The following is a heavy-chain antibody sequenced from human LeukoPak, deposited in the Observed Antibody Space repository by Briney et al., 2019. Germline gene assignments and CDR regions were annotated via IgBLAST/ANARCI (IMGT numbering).Heavy chain of an antibody. CDR2: VIPLLGPT. CDR3: ARGPSSDLRTGFFFGYFDD. Sequence: ASVKVSCKASGGTFSNDAVSWVRQAPGEGLKWMGKVIPLLGPTNYAHNFQGRVTITADQDTQTAYMELRSLRSEDTAVYFCARGPSSDLRTGFFFGYFDDWGQGTLITVSS. CDR1: GGTFSNDA. D-gene: IGHD3/OR15-3a*01. V-gene: IGHV1-69*11. J-gene: IGHJ4*02.